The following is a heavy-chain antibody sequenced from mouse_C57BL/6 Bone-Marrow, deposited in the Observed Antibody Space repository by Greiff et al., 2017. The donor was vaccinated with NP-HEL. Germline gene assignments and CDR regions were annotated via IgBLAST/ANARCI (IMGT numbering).Heavy chain of an antibody. J-gene: IGHJ2*01. CDR1: GFNIKDDY. D-gene: IGHD1-1*01. V-gene: IGHV14-4*01. CDR3: TPVVARNYFDY. CDR2: IDPENGDT. Sequence: DVHLVESGAELVRPGASVKLSCTASGFNIKDDYMHWVKQRPEQGLEWIGWIDPENGDTEYASKFQGKATITADTSSNTAYLQLSSLTSEDTAVYYCTPVVARNYFDYWGQGTTLTVSS.